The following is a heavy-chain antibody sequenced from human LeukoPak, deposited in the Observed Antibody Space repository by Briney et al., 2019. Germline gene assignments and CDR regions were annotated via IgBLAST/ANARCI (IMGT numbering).Heavy chain of an antibody. CDR3: ARGGMNDASYLHFDY. Sequence: GGSLRLSCAASGFTFSSYSMNWVRQAPGKGLEWVSSISSSSSYIYYADSVKGRFTISRDNAKKSLYLQMNRLRAEDTAVYYCARGGMNDASYLHFDYWGQGTLVTVSS. V-gene: IGHV3-21*01. J-gene: IGHJ4*02. CDR1: GFTFSSYS. D-gene: IGHD3-16*02. CDR2: ISSSSSYI.